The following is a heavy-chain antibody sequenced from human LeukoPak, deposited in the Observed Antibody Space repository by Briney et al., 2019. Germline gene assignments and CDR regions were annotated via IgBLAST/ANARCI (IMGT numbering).Heavy chain of an antibody. CDR1: GFTFSSYT. Sequence: GGSLRLSCAASGFTFSSYTMSWVRQAPGKGLEWVSTITTSDGNTYYADSVKGRFTISRDNAKNSLYLQMNSLRDEDTAVYYCARDLASSGYYYRRGYCYYGMDVWGQGTTVTVSS. CDR2: ITTSDGNT. CDR3: ARDLASSGYYYRRGYCYYGMDV. D-gene: IGHD3-22*01. V-gene: IGHV3-48*02. J-gene: IGHJ6*02.